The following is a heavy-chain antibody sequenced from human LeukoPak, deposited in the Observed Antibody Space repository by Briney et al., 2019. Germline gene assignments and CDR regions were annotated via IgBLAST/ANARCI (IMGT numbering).Heavy chain of an antibody. CDR1: GFTFKHFA. CDR2: IRWEGGNT. V-gene: IGHV3-9*01. D-gene: IGHD5-24*01. J-gene: IGHJ3*02. Sequence: GGSLRLSCVASGFTFKHFAMHWVRQVPGKGLEWVSAIRWEGGNTCYAESVKGRFTISRDNAKNSLYLQMNSLRVEDSALYTCVKGGPDGYKSDWAFHIWGQGTVVTVS. CDR3: VKGGPDGYKSDWAFHI.